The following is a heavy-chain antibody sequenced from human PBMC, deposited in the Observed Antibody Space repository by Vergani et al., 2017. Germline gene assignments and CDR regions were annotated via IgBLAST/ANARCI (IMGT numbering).Heavy chain of an antibody. CDR1: GDSVSSNSAA. V-gene: IGHV6-1*01. D-gene: IGHD3-22*01. Sequence: QVQLQQSGPGLVKPSQTLSLTCAISGDSVSSNSAAWNWIRQSPSRGLEWLGRTYYRSKWYTDYAVSVKSRITINPDTSKNQFSLQLNSVTPEDTAVYYCASDWGPTGDSSDYHHYAAFDIWGQGTMVTVSS. J-gene: IGHJ3*02. CDR3: ASDWGPTGDSSDYHHYAAFDI. CDR2: TYYRSKWYT.